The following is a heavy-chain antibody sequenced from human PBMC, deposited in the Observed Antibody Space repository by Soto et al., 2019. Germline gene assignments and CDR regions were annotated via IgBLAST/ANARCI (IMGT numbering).Heavy chain of an antibody. CDR2: INSDGSST. CDR3: ARDPGNYYYYMDV. Sequence: GKGLVWVSRINSDGSSTNNADSVKGRFTISRDNAKNTLYLQMNSLRAEDTAVYYCARDPGNYYYYMDVWGKGTTVTVSS. V-gene: IGHV3-74*01. J-gene: IGHJ6*03.